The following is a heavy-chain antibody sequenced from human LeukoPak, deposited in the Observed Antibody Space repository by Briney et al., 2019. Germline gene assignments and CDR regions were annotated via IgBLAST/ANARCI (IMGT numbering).Heavy chain of an antibody. D-gene: IGHD2-2*01. J-gene: IGHJ5*02. CDR3: AREYCSSTSCFPNWFDP. V-gene: IGHV3-7*01. CDR2: IKQDGSEE. CDR1: GFTFSSYW. Sequence: GGSLRLSCAASGFTFSSYWMSWVRQAPGKGLEWVANIKQDGSEEYYVDSVKGRFTISRDNAENSLYLQMNSLRAEDTAVYYCAREYCSSTSCFPNWFDPWGQGTLVTVSS.